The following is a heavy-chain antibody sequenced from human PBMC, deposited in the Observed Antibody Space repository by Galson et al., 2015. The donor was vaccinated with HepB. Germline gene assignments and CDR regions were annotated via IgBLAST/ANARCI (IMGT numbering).Heavy chain of an antibody. J-gene: IGHJ6*02. Sequence: SETLSLTCTVSGASLSTRSYYWDWVRQSPDKGLEWIGCIFYSGTTYYNPSLKSRVTISADTSKNQVSLTLASVTAADTALYYCARHNGDNFHYAMDVWGQGTTVTVSS. CDR3: ARHNGDNFHYAMDV. CDR2: IFYSGTT. CDR1: GASLSTRSYY. V-gene: IGHV4-39*01. D-gene: IGHD4/OR15-4a*01.